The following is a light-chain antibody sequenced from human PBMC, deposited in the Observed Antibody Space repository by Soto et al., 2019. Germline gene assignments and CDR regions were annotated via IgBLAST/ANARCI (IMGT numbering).Light chain of an antibody. CDR3: QQYNNWHPIT. CDR2: GAS. J-gene: IGKJ5*01. Sequence: IVLTQSPGTLSVSPGERATLSCRASQSVSGNSAWYQQKPGQAPRLLIYGASTRATGIPARFSGSGSGTEFTLTISSLQYEDFAVHYCQQYNNWHPITFGQGTRLEIK. CDR1: QSVSGN. V-gene: IGKV3-15*01.